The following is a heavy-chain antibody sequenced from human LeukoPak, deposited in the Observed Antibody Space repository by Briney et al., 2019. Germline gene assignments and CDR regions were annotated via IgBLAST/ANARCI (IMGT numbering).Heavy chain of an antibody. CDR1: AYTFTGYY. V-gene: IGHV1-2*02. J-gene: IGHJ3*02. D-gene: IGHD1-26*01. Sequence: EPSVKVSCKASAYTFTGYYLHWVRQAPGQGPEWVGWIDPNNGDTEYVQEFQGRVTMTRVRSISTAYMELSRLTSDDTAVYYCARRSRNGIDAFDIWGQGTLVSVSS. CDR2: IDPNNGDT. CDR3: ARRSRNGIDAFDI.